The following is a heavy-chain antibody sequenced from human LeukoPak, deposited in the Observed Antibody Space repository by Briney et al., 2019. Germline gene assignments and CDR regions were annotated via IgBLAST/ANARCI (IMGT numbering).Heavy chain of an antibody. CDR1: GFTFSSYG. J-gene: IGHJ6*02. CDR2: IYSGGST. CDR3: ARDTQNYGGNRFYYYAMDV. V-gene: IGHV3-53*01. Sequence: GGSLRLSCAASGFTFSSYGMHWVRQAPGKGLEWVSVIYSGGSTFYADSVKGRFTISRDNSKNTLYLQMNSLRGEDTAVYYCARDTQNYGGNRFYYYAMDVWGQGTTVTVSS. D-gene: IGHD4-23*01.